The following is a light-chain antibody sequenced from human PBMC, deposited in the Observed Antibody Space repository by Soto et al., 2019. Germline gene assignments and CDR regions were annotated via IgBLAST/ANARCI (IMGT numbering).Light chain of an antibody. CDR2: SAS. J-gene: IGKJ5*01. CDR1: QNLGTLY. Sequence: EIVLTQSPGTLSLSPGERGTLSCRASQNLGTLYLAWFQQKSGQAPRLLIYSASRRATGIPDRFSGSGSGTDFTLTISSLEPEDFALYYCQQRSNWPITFGQGTRWRL. CDR3: QQRSNWPIT. V-gene: IGKV3D-20*02.